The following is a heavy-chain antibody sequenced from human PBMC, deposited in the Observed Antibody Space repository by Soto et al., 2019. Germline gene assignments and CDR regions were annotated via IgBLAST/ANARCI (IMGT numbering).Heavy chain of an antibody. D-gene: IGHD4-17*01. CDR2: INHGGST. Sequence: SETLSLTCAVYGGSFSGYYWSWIRQPPGKGLEWIGEINHGGSTNYFPSLKSRVTISLDTSKNQFSLKLSSVTAADTAVYYCARAAEPGDYYGMDVWRQGTTATVSS. J-gene: IGHJ6*02. CDR3: ARAAEPGDYYGMDV. V-gene: IGHV4-34*01. CDR1: GGSFSGYY.